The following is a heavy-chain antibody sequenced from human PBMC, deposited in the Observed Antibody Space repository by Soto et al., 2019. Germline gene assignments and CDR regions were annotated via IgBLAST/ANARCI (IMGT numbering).Heavy chain of an antibody. Sequence: SVKVSCKASGGTFSSYTISWVRQAPGQGLEWMGRILPILGIANYAQKLQGRVTMTEDTSTDTAYMELSSLRSEDTAVYYCATGVNLRSTPYYYYYGMDVWGQGTTVTVSS. V-gene: IGHV1-69*02. CDR3: ATGVNLRSTPYYYYYGMDV. J-gene: IGHJ6*02. CDR2: ILPILGIA. CDR1: GGTFSSYT. D-gene: IGHD2-21*01.